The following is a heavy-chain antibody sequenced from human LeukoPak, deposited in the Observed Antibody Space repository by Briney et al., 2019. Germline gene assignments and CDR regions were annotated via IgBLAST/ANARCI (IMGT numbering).Heavy chain of an antibody. V-gene: IGHV4-34*01. CDR1: GGSFSGYY. CDR2: INHSGST. D-gene: IGHD4/OR15-4a*01. Sequence: SETLSLTCAVYGGSFSGYYWSWIRQPPGKGLEWIGEINHSGSTNYNPSLKSRVTISVDTSKNQFSLKLSSVTAADTAAYYCARGPAKMRASDYWGQGTLVTVSS. CDR3: ARGPAKMRASDY. J-gene: IGHJ4*02.